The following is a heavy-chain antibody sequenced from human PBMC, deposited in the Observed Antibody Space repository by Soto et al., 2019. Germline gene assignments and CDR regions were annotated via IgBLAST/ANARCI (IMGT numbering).Heavy chain of an antibody. D-gene: IGHD6-19*01. CDR2: ISGSGGST. V-gene: IGHV3-23*01. J-gene: IGHJ1*01. CDR1: GFTFSSYA. Sequence: GGSLRLSCAASGFTFSSYAMSWVRQAPGKGLEWVSAISGSGGSTYYADSVKGRFTISRDNSKNTLYLQMNSLGAEDTAVYYCAKEVSSGWYLALGYFQHWGQGTLVTVSS. CDR3: AKEVSSGWYLALGYFQH.